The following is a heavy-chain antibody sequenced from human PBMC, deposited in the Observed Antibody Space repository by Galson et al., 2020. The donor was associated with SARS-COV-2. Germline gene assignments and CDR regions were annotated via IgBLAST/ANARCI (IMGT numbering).Heavy chain of an antibody. J-gene: IGHJ1*01. D-gene: IGHD3-16*02. CDR3: ARDSITGWGYQEFQH. Sequence: GESLKISCAASGFIFSSYSLHWVRQAPGKGLEWVSSISNRGGTHIVYADSVKGRFTISRDNAKNSLYLQMNTLRGEDTAVYYCARDSITGWGYQEFQHWGQGTLVIVSS. CDR1: GFIFSSYS. CDR2: ISNRGGTHI. V-gene: IGHV3-21*01.